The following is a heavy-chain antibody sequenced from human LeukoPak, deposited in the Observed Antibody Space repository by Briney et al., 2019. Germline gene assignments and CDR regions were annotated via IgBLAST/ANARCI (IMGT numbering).Heavy chain of an antibody. Sequence: GRSLRLSCAASGFTFSIYAMHWVRQAPGKGVEWVAVISYDGSNKYYADSVKGRFTISRDNSKNTLYLQMNSLRAEDTAVYYCARANPYYYDSSGRLYYYGMDVWGQGTTVTVSS. V-gene: IGHV3-30*04. CDR3: ARANPYYYDSSGRLYYYGMDV. J-gene: IGHJ6*02. CDR1: GFTFSIYA. D-gene: IGHD3-22*01. CDR2: ISYDGSNK.